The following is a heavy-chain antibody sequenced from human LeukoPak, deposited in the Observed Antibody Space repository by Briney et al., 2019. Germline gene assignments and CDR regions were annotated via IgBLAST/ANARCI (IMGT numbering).Heavy chain of an antibody. D-gene: IGHD2-21*02. CDR3: ARGVRNVVATADPLGY. J-gene: IGHJ4*02. Sequence: GGSLRLSCAASGFTFSSYSMNWVRQAPGKGLEWVSSISSSSSYIYYADSVKGRFTISRDNAKNSLYLQMNSLRAEDTAVYYCARGVRNVVATADPLGYWGQGTLVTVSS. V-gene: IGHV3-21*01. CDR2: ISSSSSYI. CDR1: GFTFSSYS.